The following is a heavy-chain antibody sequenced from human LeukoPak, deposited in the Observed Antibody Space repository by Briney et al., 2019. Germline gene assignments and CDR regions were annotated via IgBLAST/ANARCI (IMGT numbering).Heavy chain of an antibody. D-gene: IGHD7-27*01. V-gene: IGHV4-59*01. CDR3: ARENWGVLGL. CDR2: INYSGIT. J-gene: IGHJ2*01. Sequence: SETLSLTCTVSGGSISTYYWSWIRQPPGKGLEWIGYINYSGITNYNPSLKSRVTISVDTSKNQFSLKLSSVTAADTAVYYCARENWGVLGLWGRGTLVTVSS. CDR1: GGSISTYY.